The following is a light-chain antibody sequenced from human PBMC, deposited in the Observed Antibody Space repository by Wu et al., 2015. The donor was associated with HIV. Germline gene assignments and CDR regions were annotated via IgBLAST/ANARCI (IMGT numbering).Light chain of an antibody. J-gene: IGKJ2*01. Sequence: EIVLTQSPGTLSLSPGERATLSCRTSQSINSNYLAWYQQKPGQAPRLLVYGASSRATDIPDKFSGNGSGTDFTLTISRLEPEDFAVYYCQQYGTSPQTFGQGTKVEIK. CDR2: GAS. CDR1: QSINSNY. V-gene: IGKV3-20*01. CDR3: QQYGTSPQT.